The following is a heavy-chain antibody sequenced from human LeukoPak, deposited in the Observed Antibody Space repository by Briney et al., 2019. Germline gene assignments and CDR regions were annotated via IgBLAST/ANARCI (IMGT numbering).Heavy chain of an antibody. V-gene: IGHV3-7*01. CDR1: GFTFSSYW. CDR3: AREGTTYYYDSSGEEYFDY. Sequence: GGSRRLSCGASGFTFSSYWMSWVRQAPGKGLEWVANIKQDGSEKYYVDSVKGRFTISRDNAKNSLYLQMNSLRAEDTAVYYCAREGTTYYYDSSGEEYFDYWGQGTLVTVSS. CDR2: IKQDGSEK. D-gene: IGHD3-22*01. J-gene: IGHJ4*02.